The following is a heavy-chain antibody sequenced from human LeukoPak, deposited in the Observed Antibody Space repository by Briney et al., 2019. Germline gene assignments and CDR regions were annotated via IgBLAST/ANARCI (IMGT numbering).Heavy chain of an antibody. CDR3: ARGHTAVTRHFDF. J-gene: IGHJ4*02. Sequence: GGSLTLSCVASGFTFTTYSMTWVRQAPGKGREWVSIISSGSSAIFSADALKGRFTIARDDAKNLLYLDMNSLRAEDTAVYCGARGHTAVTRHFDFWGQGTLVTVSS. V-gene: IGHV3-21*01. CDR1: GFTFTTYS. D-gene: IGHD4-17*01. CDR2: ISSGSSAI.